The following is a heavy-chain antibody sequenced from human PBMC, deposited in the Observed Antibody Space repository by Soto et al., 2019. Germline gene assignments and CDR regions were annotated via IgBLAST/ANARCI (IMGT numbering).Heavy chain of an antibody. CDR3: VKEVSGLDF. CDR1: GFTFTNYV. Sequence: GGSLRLSCVASGFTFTNYVMNWVRKAPGKGLECVSISSSSGGAAYYADSVKGRFTISRDNSKNTLYLQMDSLRVGDTAIYYCVKEVSGLDFWGRETMVTVSS. V-gene: IGHV3-23*01. J-gene: IGHJ3*01. CDR2: SSSSGGAA. D-gene: IGHD6-19*01.